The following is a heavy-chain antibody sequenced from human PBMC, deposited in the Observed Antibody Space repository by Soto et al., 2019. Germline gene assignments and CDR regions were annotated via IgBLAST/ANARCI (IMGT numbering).Heavy chain of an antibody. D-gene: IGHD4-4*01. CDR3: ARCSTTTVDNWFDP. J-gene: IGHJ5*02. Sequence: LSLTCTVSGGSISSGGYYWSWIRQHPGKGLEWIGYIYYSGGTYYNPSLKSRVNISVDTSKHQFSLKLSSVTAADTAVYYCARCSTTTVDNWFDPWGQGTLVTVSS. CDR2: IYYSGGT. CDR1: GGSISSGGYY. V-gene: IGHV4-31*03.